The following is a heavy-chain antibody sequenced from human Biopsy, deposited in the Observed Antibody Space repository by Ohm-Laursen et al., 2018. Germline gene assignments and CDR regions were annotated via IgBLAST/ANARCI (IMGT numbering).Heavy chain of an antibody. CDR1: GYTFTAFS. Sequence: SVKVSCKPSGYTFTAFSVHWLRQAPGQGLEWMGWINPNSGSTAYSLKFQGRVTMTRDTSISTAYMQLSRLRSDDTAVFYCARAPEVVVLADDYYYYGMDIWGQGTTVTVSS. V-gene: IGHV1-2*02. CDR2: INPNSGST. CDR3: ARAPEVVVLADDYYYYGMDI. J-gene: IGHJ6*02. D-gene: IGHD2-15*01.